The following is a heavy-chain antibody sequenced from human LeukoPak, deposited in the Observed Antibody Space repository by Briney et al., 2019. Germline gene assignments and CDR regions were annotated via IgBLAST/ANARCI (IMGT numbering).Heavy chain of an antibody. CDR1: GYTFTGYH. CDR3: ARDRGTHYYGRSFDY. V-gene: IGHV1-2*04. CDR2: INPNTGDT. D-gene: IGHD3-10*01. J-gene: IGHJ4*02. Sequence: ASVKVSCKASGYTFTGYHMHWVRQAPGHGLEWLGWINPNTGDTNYAQKFQGLVTMSRDTSINTAYMELRRLRSDDTAVYYCARDRGTHYYGRSFDYWGQGSLVTVSS.